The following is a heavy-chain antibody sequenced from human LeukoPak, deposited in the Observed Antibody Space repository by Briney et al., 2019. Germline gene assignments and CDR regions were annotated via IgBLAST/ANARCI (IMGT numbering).Heavy chain of an antibody. V-gene: IGHV4-59*01. CDR1: GGSISSYY. D-gene: IGHD3-22*01. J-gene: IGHJ5*02. Sequence: SETLSLTCTVSGGSISSYYWSWIRQPPGKGLEWIGYIYYSGSTNYNPSLKSRVTISVDTSKNQFSLKLSSVTAADTAVYYCARDSYDSSGYYYGWLDPWGQGTLVTVSS. CDR3: ARDSYDSSGYYYGWLDP. CDR2: IYYSGST.